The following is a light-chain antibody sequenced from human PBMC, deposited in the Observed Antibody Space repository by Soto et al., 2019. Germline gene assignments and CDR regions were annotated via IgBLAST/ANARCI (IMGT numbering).Light chain of an antibody. V-gene: IGKV3-20*01. J-gene: IGKJ1*01. CDR2: GAS. CDR3: QQYGSSPRT. CDR1: QSVSSSF. Sequence: EIVLTQSPGTLSLSPGEGTTLSCRASQSVSSSFLAWYQQKPGQAPRLLIYGASSRATGIPDRFSGSGAGTDFTLPISRLEPEDDAMYYCQQYGSSPRTFGQGTKVDIK.